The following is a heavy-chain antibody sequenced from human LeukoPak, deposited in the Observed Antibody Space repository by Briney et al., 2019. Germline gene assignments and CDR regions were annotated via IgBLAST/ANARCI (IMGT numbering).Heavy chain of an antibody. V-gene: IGHV3-23*01. CDR2: ISGSGGST. D-gene: IGHD4-17*01. J-gene: IGHJ4*02. CDR3: AKDPSSFTVTGEFDY. Sequence: PGGSLRLSCAASGFTFSSYAMSWVRQAPGKGLEWVSAISGSGGSTYYADSVKGRFTISRGNSKNTLYLQMNSLRAEDTAVYYCAKDPSSFTVTGEFDYWGQGTLVTVSS. CDR1: GFTFSSYA.